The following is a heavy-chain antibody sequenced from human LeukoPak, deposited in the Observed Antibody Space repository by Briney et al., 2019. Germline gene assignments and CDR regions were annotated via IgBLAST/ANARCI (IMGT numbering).Heavy chain of an antibody. CDR1: GASISSWY. CDR2: IYGSGST. Sequence: KTSETLSLTCSVSGASISSWYWSWIRQPPGKGLEWIGDIYGSGSTNYNPSLKSRVSMSADTSKNQISLNLKFVTAADTAVYYCARQTMSVGYANGLGFNYSGEGTLVTVSS. CDR3: ARQTMSVGYANGLGFNY. V-gene: IGHV4-59*01. J-gene: IGHJ4*02. D-gene: IGHD2-2*01.